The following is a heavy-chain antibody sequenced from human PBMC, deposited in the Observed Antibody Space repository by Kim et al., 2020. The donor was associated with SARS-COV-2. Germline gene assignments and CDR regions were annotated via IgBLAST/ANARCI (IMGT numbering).Heavy chain of an antibody. CDR1: GDSVSSNSAA. J-gene: IGHJ4*02. Sequence: SQTLSLTCAISGDSVSSNSAAWIWIRQSPSRGLEWLGRTYYRSKWYDDYGVSVKGRVTVNPDTSKNQFSLHLNSVTPEDTAVYYCAMVVAGGIDYWGLGTLVTVSS. CDR3: AMVVAGGIDY. D-gene: IGHD6-19*01. CDR2: TYYRSKWYD. V-gene: IGHV6-1*01.